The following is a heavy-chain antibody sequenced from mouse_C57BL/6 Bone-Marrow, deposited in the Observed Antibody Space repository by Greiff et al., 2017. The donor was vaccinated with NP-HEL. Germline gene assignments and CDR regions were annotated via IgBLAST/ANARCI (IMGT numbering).Heavy chain of an antibody. V-gene: IGHV1-19*01. D-gene: IGHD1-1*01. CDR1: GYTFTDYY. CDR3: ARDGGRKWYFDV. J-gene: IGHJ1*03. CDR2: INPYNGGT. Sequence: EVQLQQSGPVLVKPGASVKMSCKVSGYTFTDYYMNWVKQSHGKSLEWIGVINPYNGGTSYNQKFKGKATLTVDKSSSTAYMELNSLTSEDSAVYYCARDGGRKWYFDVWGTGTTVTVSS.